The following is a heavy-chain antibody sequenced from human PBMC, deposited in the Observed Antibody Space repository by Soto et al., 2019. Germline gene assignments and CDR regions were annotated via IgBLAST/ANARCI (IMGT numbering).Heavy chain of an antibody. V-gene: IGHV1-46*01. CDR2: INPSGGST. CDR3: ASSGSYSPPYYYYGMDV. J-gene: IGHJ6*02. D-gene: IGHD1-26*01. Sequence: GASVKVSCKASGYTFTSYYMHWVRQAPGQGLEWIGIINPSGGSTSYAQKFQGRVTMTRDTSTSTVYMELSSLRSEDTAVYYCASSGSYSPPYYYYGMDVWGQGTTVTVSS. CDR1: GYTFTSYY.